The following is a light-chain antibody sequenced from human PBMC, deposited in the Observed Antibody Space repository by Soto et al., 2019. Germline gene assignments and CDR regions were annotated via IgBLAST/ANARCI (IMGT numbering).Light chain of an antibody. CDR3: XQXXTXPPLT. CDR1: QSVHSA. V-gene: IGKV3-15*01. CDR2: DAS. J-gene: IGKJ4*01. Sequence: DIVMTQSPATLSVSPGEGATLSCRASQSVHSALAWYQQRPGQTPRLLIYDASTRATGIPDRFSGSGSGTEFTXTIXSXXXEDXXXXXXXQXXTXPPLTFGGGTKVEI.